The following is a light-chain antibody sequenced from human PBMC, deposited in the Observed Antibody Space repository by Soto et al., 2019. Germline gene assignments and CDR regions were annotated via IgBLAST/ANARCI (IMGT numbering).Light chain of an antibody. CDR2: GAS. V-gene: IGKV3-20*01. J-gene: IGKJ2*01. CDR3: QQYGSSPYT. Sequence: EIVLTQSPGTLSLSPGERATLSCRASQSVPSDYLAWYQQKPGQAPRLLLYGASNRATGIPDRFSGSGSGTDFTLIISRLEPEDFAVYDCQQYGSSPYTFGQGTKLEIK. CDR1: QSVPSDY.